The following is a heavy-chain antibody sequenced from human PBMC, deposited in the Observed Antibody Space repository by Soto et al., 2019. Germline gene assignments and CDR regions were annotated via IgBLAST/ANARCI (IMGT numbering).Heavy chain of an antibody. J-gene: IGHJ4*02. CDR2: ISGSGDST. CDR3: ARRSSGWYFDY. CDR1: GFSFSSYA. V-gene: IGHV3-23*01. D-gene: IGHD6-19*01. Sequence: EVQLLESGGGLVQPGGSLRLSCAASGFSFSSYAMNWVRQAPGKGLEWVSVISGSGDSTYYADSVKGRFTISRDNSKNTLYLQMISLRAEDTVVYYCARRSSGWYFDYCGQGTLVIVSS.